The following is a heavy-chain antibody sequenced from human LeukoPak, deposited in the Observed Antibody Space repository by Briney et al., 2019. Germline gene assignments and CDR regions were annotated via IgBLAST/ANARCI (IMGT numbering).Heavy chain of an antibody. CDR1: DGSISSSSYY. CDR2: IYYSGST. CDR3: ARRTPALWFGED. Sequence: PSETLSLTCTVSDGSISSSSYYWGWIRQPPGKGLEWIGSIYYSGSTYYNPSLKSRVTISVDTSKNQFSLKLSSVTAADTAVYYCARRTPALWFGEDWGQGTLVTVSS. V-gene: IGHV4-39*01. J-gene: IGHJ4*02. D-gene: IGHD3-10*01.